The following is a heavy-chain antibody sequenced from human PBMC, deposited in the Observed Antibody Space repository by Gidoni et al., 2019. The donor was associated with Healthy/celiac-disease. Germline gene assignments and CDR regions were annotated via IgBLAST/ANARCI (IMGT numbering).Heavy chain of an antibody. CDR1: GGSFSGYY. V-gene: IGHV4-34*01. CDR3: AQGAAAGPEV. CDR2: INHSGST. J-gene: IGHJ6*04. D-gene: IGHD6-13*01. Sequence: QVQLQQWGAGLLKPSETLSLTCAVYGGSFSGYYWSWIRQPPGKGLEWIGEINHSGSTNYNPSLKSRVTISVDTSKNQFSLKLSSVTAADTAVYYCAQGAAAGPEVWGKGTTVTVSS.